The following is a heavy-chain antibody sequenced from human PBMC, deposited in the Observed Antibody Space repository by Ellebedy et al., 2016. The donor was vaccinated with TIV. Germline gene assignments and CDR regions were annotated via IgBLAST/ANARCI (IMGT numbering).Heavy chain of an antibody. V-gene: IGHV3-66*01. CDR2: IYSDGST. CDR1: GFTVSGNY. J-gene: IGHJ4*02. D-gene: IGHD5-12*01. CDR3: ARAYGGYNPLDY. Sequence: GESLKISCAASGFTVSGNYMSWVRQAPGKGLEWVSVIYSDGSTFYADSVKGRFTISRDNAKNTLYLQMNSLRAEDTAVYYCARAYGGYNPLDYWGQGTLVTVSS.